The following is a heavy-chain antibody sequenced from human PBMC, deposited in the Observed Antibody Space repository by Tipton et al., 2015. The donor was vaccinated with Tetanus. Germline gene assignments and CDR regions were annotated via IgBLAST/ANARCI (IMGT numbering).Heavy chain of an antibody. V-gene: IGHV3-74*01. CDR2: INADETTT. CDR3: ARGDLRGLSV. Sequence: SLRLSCAASGFTFTNYRMHWVRQPPGKGLVWVSHINADETTTNYVDSVKGRFSISRDNAKSTLYLQMNSLRVEDTAVYYCARGDLRGLSVWGQGTLVTVSS. J-gene: IGHJ4*02. CDR1: GFTFTNYR. D-gene: IGHD3-16*01.